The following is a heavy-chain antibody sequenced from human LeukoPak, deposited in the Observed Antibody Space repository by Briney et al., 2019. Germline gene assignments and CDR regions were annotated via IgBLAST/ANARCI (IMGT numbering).Heavy chain of an antibody. CDR2: INTGGNDI. Sequence: GGSLRLSCAASGFTFSSYWMSWVRQAPGKGLVWLSRINTGGNDITYADSVKGRFTISRDNAKNTLYLQMNSLTVEDTAVYFCARSLVVGGTRPNDYWGQGTLVTVAS. V-gene: IGHV3-74*01. CDR3: ARSLVVGGTRPNDY. D-gene: IGHD2-15*01. J-gene: IGHJ4*02. CDR1: GFTFSSYW.